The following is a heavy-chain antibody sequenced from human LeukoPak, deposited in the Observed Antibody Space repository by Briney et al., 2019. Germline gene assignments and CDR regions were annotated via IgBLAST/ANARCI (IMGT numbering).Heavy chain of an antibody. Sequence: SETLSLTCTVSGGSISGDHWSWIRQPPGKGLEWIGYMSPSGSTNYNPSLKSRGTIFRDTSKNQFFLKLSAVTAADTAVYYCANDRSINAFDIWGQGTVVTVSA. CDR3: ANDRSINAFDI. V-gene: IGHV4-59*01. CDR1: GGSISGDH. CDR2: MSPSGST. D-gene: IGHD3-22*01. J-gene: IGHJ3*02.